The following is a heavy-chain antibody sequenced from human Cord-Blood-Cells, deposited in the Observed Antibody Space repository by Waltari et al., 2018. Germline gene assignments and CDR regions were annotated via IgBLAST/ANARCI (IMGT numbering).Heavy chain of an antibody. J-gene: IGHJ3*02. Sequence: QITLKESGPTLVKPTQTLTLTCTFSGFSLSTSGVGVGWIRQPPGKALEWLALIYWDDDKRYSPSLKSRLTITKDTSKNQVVLTMTNMDPVDTATYYCAHRPGASTLYSSSWYAFDIWGQGTMVTVSS. CDR1: GFSLSTSGVG. CDR3: AHRPGASTLYSSSWYAFDI. V-gene: IGHV2-5*02. CDR2: IYWDDDK. D-gene: IGHD6-13*01.